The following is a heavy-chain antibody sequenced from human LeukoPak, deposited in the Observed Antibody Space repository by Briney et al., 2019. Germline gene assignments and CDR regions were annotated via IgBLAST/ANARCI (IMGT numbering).Heavy chain of an antibody. CDR2: MNPNSGNT. CDR1: GYTFTGYD. V-gene: IGHV1-8*01. J-gene: IGHJ5*02. Sequence: GASVKVSCKASGYTFTGYDINWVRQAIGQGLEWMGWMNPNSGNTGYAQKFQGRVTMTRNTSIGTAYMELSSLRPEDTAVYYCARGSASGSHRTSWGQGTLVTVSS. D-gene: IGHD3-10*01. CDR3: ARGSASGSHRTS.